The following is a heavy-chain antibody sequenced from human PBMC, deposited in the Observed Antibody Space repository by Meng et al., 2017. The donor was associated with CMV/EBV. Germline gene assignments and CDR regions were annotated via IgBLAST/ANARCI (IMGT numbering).Heavy chain of an antibody. CDR3: TTHTAMDLGLFDY. CDR2: IKSKTDGGTT. V-gene: IGHV3-15*01. J-gene: IGHJ4*02. D-gene: IGHD5-18*01. CDR1: GFTFSNAW. Sequence: GESLKISCAASGFTFSNAWMSCVRQAPGKGLEWVGRIKSKTDGGTTDYAAPVKGRFTISRDDSKNTLYLQMNSLKTEDTAVYYCTTHTAMDLGLFDYWGQGTLVTVSS.